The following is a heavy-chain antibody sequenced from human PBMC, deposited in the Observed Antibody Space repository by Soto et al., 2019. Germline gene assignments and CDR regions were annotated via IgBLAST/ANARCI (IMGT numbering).Heavy chain of an antibody. CDR2: ISSSSSYT. D-gene: IGHD3-22*01. V-gene: IGHV3-11*06. J-gene: IGHJ4*02. Sequence: GGSLRLSCAASGFTFSDYYMSWIRQAPGKGLEWVSYISSSSSYTNYADSVKGRFTISRENAKNSLYLQMKSLRAEDTAVYYCARHLNYDRPIDYWGQGTLVTVSS. CDR1: GFTFSDYY. CDR3: ARHLNYDRPIDY.